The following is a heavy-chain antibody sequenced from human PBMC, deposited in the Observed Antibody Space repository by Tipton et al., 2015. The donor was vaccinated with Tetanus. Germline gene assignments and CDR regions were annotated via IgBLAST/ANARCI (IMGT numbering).Heavy chain of an antibody. V-gene: IGHV3-74*01. CDR1: GFTFSSYW. CDR3: TTGVADYYDGLDV. CDR2: INSDGSST. Sequence: GSLRLSCAASGFTFSSYWMHWVRQAPGKGLVWVSRINSDGSSTRNADSVKGRFTISRDNAKNTLYLQMNSLRAEDTAVYYCTTGVADYYDGLDVWGQGTTVTVSS. D-gene: IGHD6-19*01. J-gene: IGHJ6*02.